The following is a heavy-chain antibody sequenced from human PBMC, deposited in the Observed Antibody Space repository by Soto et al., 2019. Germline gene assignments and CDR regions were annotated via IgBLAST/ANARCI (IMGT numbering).Heavy chain of an antibody. CDR3: AKATSSGSHGEY. D-gene: IGHD1-26*01. CDR2: ISGSGSRT. CDR1: GFTFSSYS. J-gene: IGHJ4*02. V-gene: IGHV3-23*01. Sequence: EVQLLESGGGLVQPGASLRLSCATSGFTFSSYSMTWVRQAPGKGLEWVSTISGSGSRTYYADPVKGRFTISRDNSKNTLYLQMNSLRAEDTAVYYCAKATSSGSHGEYWGQGTLVSVSS.